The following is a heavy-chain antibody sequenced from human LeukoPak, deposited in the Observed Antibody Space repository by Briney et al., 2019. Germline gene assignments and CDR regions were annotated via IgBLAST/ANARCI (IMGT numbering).Heavy chain of an antibody. Sequence: ASVKVSCKASGYTFTSYAIHWVRQAPGQGLEWMGWISAYNGNTNYAQKLQGRVTMTTDTSTSTAYMELRSLRSDDTAVYYCASARRDYYDSSGFGYYYGMDVWGQGTTVTVSS. CDR1: GYTFTSYA. J-gene: IGHJ6*02. D-gene: IGHD3-22*01. CDR2: ISAYNGNT. V-gene: IGHV1-18*01. CDR3: ASARRDYYDSSGFGYYYGMDV.